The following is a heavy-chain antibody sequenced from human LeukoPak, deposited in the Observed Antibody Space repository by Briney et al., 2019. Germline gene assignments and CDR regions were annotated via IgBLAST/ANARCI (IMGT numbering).Heavy chain of an antibody. CDR3: SRDSGSGTYY. J-gene: IGHJ4*02. CDR1: GDSIRGYF. Sequence: SETLSLTSTVSGDSIRGYFWCWIRQPPGEGVGWIGEINHSGSTNYIPSLKSRVTISVDTSKNQFSLQLSSVPAADTAVYYCSRDSGSGTYYWGQGTLVTVSS. D-gene: IGHD6-19*01. V-gene: IGHV4-34*01. CDR2: INHSGST.